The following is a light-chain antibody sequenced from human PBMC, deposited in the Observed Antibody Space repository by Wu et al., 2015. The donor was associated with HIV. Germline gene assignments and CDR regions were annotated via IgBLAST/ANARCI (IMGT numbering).Light chain of an antibody. CDR1: QGVYNY. CDR3: QQRSNWPIT. CDR2: DTS. Sequence: DIVLTQSPATLSLSPGERATLSCRASQGVYNYVAWYQQKPGQAPRLLIYDTSKRATGIPARFSGSGSGTDFTLSIRSLELEDSAAYYCQQRSNWPITFGQGTRLMIQ. J-gene: IGKJ5*01. V-gene: IGKV3-11*01.